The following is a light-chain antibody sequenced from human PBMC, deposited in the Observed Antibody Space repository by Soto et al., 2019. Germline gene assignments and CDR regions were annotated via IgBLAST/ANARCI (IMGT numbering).Light chain of an antibody. Sequence: EIVLTQSPGTLSLSPGERATLSCRASQSISSSYLAWYQQKPGQAPMLLIYGASSRATGIPVRFSGSASGATFTLTISRLQPEDFAVYYCQQYGSSHRTFGQGTKVEIK. V-gene: IGKV3-20*01. CDR1: QSISSSY. CDR3: QQYGSSHRT. CDR2: GAS. J-gene: IGKJ1*01.